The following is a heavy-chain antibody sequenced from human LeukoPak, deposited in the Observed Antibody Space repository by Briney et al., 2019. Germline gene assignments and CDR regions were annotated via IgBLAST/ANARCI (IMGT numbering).Heavy chain of an antibody. CDR2: IYHSGST. J-gene: IGHJ6*04. V-gene: IGHV4-38-2*02. CDR3: ARDQRVVVPAAMPGRDYYYGMDV. Sequence: SSETLSLTCAVSGYSISSGYYWGWIRQPPGKGLEWIGSIYHSGSTYYNPSLKSRVTISVDTSMNQFSLKLSSVTAADTAVYYCARDQRVVVPAAMPGRDYYYGMDVWGKGTTVTVSS. D-gene: IGHD2-2*01. CDR1: GYSISSGYY.